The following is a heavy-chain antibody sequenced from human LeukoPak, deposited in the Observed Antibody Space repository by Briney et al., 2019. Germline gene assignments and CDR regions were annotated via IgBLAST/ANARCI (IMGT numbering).Heavy chain of an antibody. D-gene: IGHD3-9*01. J-gene: IGHJ4*02. CDR1: GGSFRGYY. CDR3: ARTNSILYYSDY. CDR2: INHSGST. Sequence: PSETLSLTCAVYGGSFRGYYWSWIRQSPGKGLEWIGEINHSGSTNHNPSLKSRVSVSVDKSKNQFSLKLSSVTAADTGVYYCARTNSILYYSDYWGQGTLVSVSS. V-gene: IGHV4-34*01.